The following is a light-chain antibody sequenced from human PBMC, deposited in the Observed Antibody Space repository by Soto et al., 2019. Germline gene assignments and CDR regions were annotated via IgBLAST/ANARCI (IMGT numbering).Light chain of an antibody. J-gene: IGLJ1*01. V-gene: IGLV2-14*03. CDR3: GSYTSSNTLV. CDR2: EVT. CDR1: SSDVGGYNS. Sequence: QSALTQPASVSGSPGQSITISCTGTSSDVGGYNSVSWYQQHPGKAPKLLIYEVTYRPSGVSNRFSGSKSGNTASLTISGLQAEDEADYFCGSYTSSNTLVFGTGTKV.